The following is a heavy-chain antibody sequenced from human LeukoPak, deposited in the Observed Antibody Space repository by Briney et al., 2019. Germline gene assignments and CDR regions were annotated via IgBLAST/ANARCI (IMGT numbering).Heavy chain of an antibody. V-gene: IGHV1-46*01. CDR3: ARASMSHAFDI. Sequence: ASVKVSCKASGYTFTSYYMHWVRQAPGQGLEWMGIINPSGGSTSYAQKFQGRVTMTRDKSTSTVYMELSSLRSEDTAVYYCARASMSHAFDIWGQGTMVTVSS. J-gene: IGHJ3*02. CDR1: GYTFTSYY. CDR2: INPSGGST.